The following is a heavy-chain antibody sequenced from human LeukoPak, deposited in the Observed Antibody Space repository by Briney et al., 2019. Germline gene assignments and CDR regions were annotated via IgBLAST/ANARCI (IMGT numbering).Heavy chain of an antibody. V-gene: IGHV3-30-3*01. CDR3: ARDLPVPSWYMRDEIVDY. D-gene: IGHD2-2*02. CDR1: GFTFSSYA. Sequence: GRSLRLSCAVSGFTFSSYAMQWVRQAPGKVLEWVAVISYDGSNKYYADSVKGRFTISRDNSKNTLYLQMNSLRAEDTAVYYCARDLPVPSWYMRDEIVDYWGRRTLVTVSS. J-gene: IGHJ4*02. CDR2: ISYDGSNK.